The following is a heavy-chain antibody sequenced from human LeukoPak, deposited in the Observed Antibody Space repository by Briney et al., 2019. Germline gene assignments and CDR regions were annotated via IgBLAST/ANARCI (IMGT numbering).Heavy chain of an antibody. CDR2: INTNTGNP. Sequence: ASVKVSCKASGYTFTSYAMDWVRQAPGQGLEWMGWINTNTGNPTYAQGFTGRFVFSLDTSVSTAYLQISSLKAEDTAVYYCARGGYYYDSSGRDAFDIWGQGTMVTVSS. J-gene: IGHJ3*02. CDR1: GYTFTSYA. D-gene: IGHD3-22*01. CDR3: ARGGYYYDSSGRDAFDI. V-gene: IGHV7-4-1*02.